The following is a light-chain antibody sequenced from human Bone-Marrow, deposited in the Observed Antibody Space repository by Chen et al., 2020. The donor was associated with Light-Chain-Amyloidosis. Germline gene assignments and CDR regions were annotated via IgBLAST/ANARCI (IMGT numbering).Light chain of an antibody. J-gene: IGLJ3*02. Sequence: SYVLTQPSSVSVAPGQTATLGCGGNNIGSTSVHWYQQTRGQAPLLVVYDASDRPSGIPGRLSGSNSGNTATLTISRVEAGDEADYYCQVWDRSSDRPVFGGGTKLTVL. CDR3: QVWDRSSDRPV. V-gene: IGLV3-21*02. CDR1: NIGSTS. CDR2: DAS.